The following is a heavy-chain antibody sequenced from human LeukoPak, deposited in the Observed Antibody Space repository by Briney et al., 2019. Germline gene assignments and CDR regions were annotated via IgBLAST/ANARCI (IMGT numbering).Heavy chain of an antibody. J-gene: IGHJ6*03. D-gene: IGHD6-13*01. CDR2: IYSSGST. Sequence: SQTLSLTCTVSGGSISSGSYYWNWIRQPAGKGLEWIGRIYSSGSTNYNPSLKSRVTISVDTSKNQFSLNLSSVTAADTAVYYCARNGRSSSRFRGDYYYYYMDVWGKGTTVTVSS. CDR3: ARNGRSSSRFRGDYYYYYMDV. V-gene: IGHV4-61*02. CDR1: GGSISSGSYY.